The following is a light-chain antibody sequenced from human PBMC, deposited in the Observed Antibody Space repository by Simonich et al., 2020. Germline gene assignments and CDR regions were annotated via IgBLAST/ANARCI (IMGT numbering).Light chain of an antibody. J-gene: IGKJ1*01. CDR2: WAS. Sequence: DIVMNQSPDSLAVSLGERATINCKSSQSVLYSSNNKNYLAWYQQKPGQPPKLLIYWASTRESGVPDRFSCSGSGTDFTLTISSLQAEDVAVYYCQQYYSTPWTFGQGTKVEIK. CDR1: QSVLYSSNNKNY. CDR3: QQYYSTPWT. V-gene: IGKV4-1*01.